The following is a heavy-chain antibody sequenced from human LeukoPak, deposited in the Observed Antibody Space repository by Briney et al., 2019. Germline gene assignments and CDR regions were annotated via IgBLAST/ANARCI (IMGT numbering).Heavy chain of an antibody. D-gene: IGHD5-24*01. Sequence: SETLSLTCTVSGGSISSSSYYWGWIRQPPGKGLEWIGSIYYSGSTYYNPSLKSRVTISVDTSKNQFSLKLSSVTAADTAVYYCARAVHQLQFVYYYYMDVWGKGTTVTVSS. CDR1: GGSISSSSYY. CDR3: ARAVHQLQFVYYYYMDV. J-gene: IGHJ6*03. CDR2: IYYSGST. V-gene: IGHV4-39*01.